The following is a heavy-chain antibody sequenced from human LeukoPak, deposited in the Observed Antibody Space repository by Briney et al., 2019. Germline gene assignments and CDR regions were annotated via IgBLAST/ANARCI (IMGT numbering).Heavy chain of an antibody. V-gene: IGHV1-46*03. J-gene: IGHJ4*02. CDR2: INPSGGST. Sequence: ASVKVSCKASGYTFTSYYMHGVRQAPGQGLEWMGIINPSGGSTSYAQKFQGRVTMTRDTSTSTVYMELSSLRSEDTAVYYCARELAAADQVDYWGQGTLVTVSS. CDR3: ARELAAADQVDY. D-gene: IGHD6-13*01. CDR1: GYTFTSYY.